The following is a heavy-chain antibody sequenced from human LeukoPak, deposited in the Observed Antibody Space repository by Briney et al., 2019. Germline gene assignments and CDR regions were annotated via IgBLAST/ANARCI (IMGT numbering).Heavy chain of an antibody. J-gene: IGHJ4*02. Sequence: GGSLRLSCAASGFTFGDYYMSWIRQAPGKGLEWVSYISSSGSTIYYADSVKGRFTISRDNAKNTLYLQMNSLRAEDTAVYYCARDSGSYSSDYWGQGTLVTVSS. CDR2: ISSSGSTI. CDR3: ARDSGSYSSDY. V-gene: IGHV3-11*04. D-gene: IGHD1-26*01. CDR1: GFTFGDYY.